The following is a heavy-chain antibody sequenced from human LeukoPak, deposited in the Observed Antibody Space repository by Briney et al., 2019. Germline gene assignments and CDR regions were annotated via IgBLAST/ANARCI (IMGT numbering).Heavy chain of an antibody. V-gene: IGHV1-69-2*01. Sequence: ASVKVSCKVSGYTFTDYYMHWVQQAPGKGLEWMGLVGPEDGETIYAEKFQGRVTITADTSTDTAYMELSSLRSEDTAVYYCATDHDYAEYFQHWGQGTLVTVSS. CDR1: GYTFTDYY. CDR2: VGPEDGET. J-gene: IGHJ1*01. CDR3: ATDHDYAEYFQH. D-gene: IGHD4-17*01.